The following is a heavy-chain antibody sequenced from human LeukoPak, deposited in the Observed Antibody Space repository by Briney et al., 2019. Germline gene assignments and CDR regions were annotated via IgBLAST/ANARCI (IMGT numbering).Heavy chain of an antibody. CDR3: ASPVAYCGGDCYSDY. CDR2: ISDSGGTT. CDR1: GFTFSSYA. Sequence: PGGSLRLSCAASGFTFSSYAMSWVRQAPGKGLEWVSVISDSGGTTYYADSVKGRFTISRDNSKNTLYLQMNSLRAEDTAVYYCASPVAYCGGDCYSDYWGQGTLVTVSS. V-gene: IGHV3-23*01. D-gene: IGHD2-21*02. J-gene: IGHJ4*02.